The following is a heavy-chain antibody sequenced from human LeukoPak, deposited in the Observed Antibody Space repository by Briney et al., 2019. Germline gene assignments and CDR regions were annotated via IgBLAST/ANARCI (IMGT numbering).Heavy chain of an antibody. J-gene: IGHJ4*02. V-gene: IGHV4-34*01. D-gene: IGHD3-22*01. CDR1: GGSFSGYY. CDR3: ARGRPYYYDSSGLNFFDY. Sequence: PSETLSLTCAVYGGSFSGYYWSWIRQPPGKGLEWIGEINHSGSTNYNPSLKSRVTISVDTSKNQFSLKLSSVTAADTAVYYCARGRPYYYDSSGLNFFDYWGQGTLVTVSS. CDR2: INHSGST.